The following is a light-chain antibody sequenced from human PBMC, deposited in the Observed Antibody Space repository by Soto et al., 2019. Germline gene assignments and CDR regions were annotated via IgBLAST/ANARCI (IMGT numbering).Light chain of an antibody. CDR2: GAS. CDR1: QSVSSNY. V-gene: IGKV3-20*01. J-gene: IGKJ1*01. CDR3: LQYGGLPRT. Sequence: EIVLTQSPGTLSLSPGERVTLSCRATQSVSSNYLAWYQQKSGQAPRLLIYGASSRATGIPDRFSGGGSGTDFTLTITRLEPEDFAVYFCLQYGGLPRTFGQGTKVEIK.